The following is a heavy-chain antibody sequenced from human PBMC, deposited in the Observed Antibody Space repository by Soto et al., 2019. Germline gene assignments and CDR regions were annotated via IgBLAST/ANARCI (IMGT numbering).Heavy chain of an antibody. CDR1: GFTFSSYA. CDR3: AKDLSDIVLMVYAPMDV. J-gene: IGHJ6*03. V-gene: IGHV3-23*01. Sequence: GGFLRLSCAASGFTFSSYAMSWVRQAPGKGLEWVSAISGSGGSTYYADSVKGRFTISRDNSKNTLYLQMNSLRAEDTAVYYCAKDLSDIVLMVYAPMDVWGKGTTVTVSS. D-gene: IGHD2-8*01. CDR2: ISGSGGST.